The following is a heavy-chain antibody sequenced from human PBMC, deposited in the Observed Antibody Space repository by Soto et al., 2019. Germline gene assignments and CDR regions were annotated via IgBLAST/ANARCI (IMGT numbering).Heavy chain of an antibody. Sequence: SLKVSCKASGGTFSSYAISWVRQAPGQGLEWMGGIIPIFGTANYAQKFQGRVTITADESTSTAYMELRSLRSDDTAVYYCAREWLRYYYYGMDVWGQGTTVTVSS. D-gene: IGHD5-12*01. J-gene: IGHJ6*02. CDR2: IIPIFGTA. V-gene: IGHV1-69*13. CDR3: AREWLRYYYYGMDV. CDR1: GGTFSSYA.